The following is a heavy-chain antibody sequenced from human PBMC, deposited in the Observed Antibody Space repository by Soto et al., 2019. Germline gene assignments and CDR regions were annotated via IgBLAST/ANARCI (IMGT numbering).Heavy chain of an antibody. Sequence: QVQLQESGPGLVKPSGTLSLTCAVSGGSISSSNWWSWVRQPPGKGLEWIGEIYHSGSTNYNPSLQSRVTISLGQTQNHFSLKLSSVTAADTAVYYCARGALVVITTRGAFDLWGQGTMVTVSS. J-gene: IGHJ3*01. CDR2: IYHSGST. CDR3: ARGALVVITTRGAFDL. D-gene: IGHD3-22*01. CDR1: GGSISSSNW. V-gene: IGHV4-4*02.